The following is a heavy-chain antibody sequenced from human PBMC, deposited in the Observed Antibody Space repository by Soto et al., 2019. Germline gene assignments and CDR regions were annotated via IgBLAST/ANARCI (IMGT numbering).Heavy chain of an antibody. CDR2: ISGSGGST. V-gene: IGHV3-23*01. Sequence: GVLRLSCAASGFPFSSYAMSWVRQAPGKGLEWVSAISGSGGSTYYADSVKGRFTISRDNSKNTLYLQMNSLRAEDTAVYYCAKDWFGEYPNWFDPWGQGTLVTVSS. CDR1: GFPFSSYA. D-gene: IGHD3-10*01. J-gene: IGHJ5*02. CDR3: AKDWFGEYPNWFDP.